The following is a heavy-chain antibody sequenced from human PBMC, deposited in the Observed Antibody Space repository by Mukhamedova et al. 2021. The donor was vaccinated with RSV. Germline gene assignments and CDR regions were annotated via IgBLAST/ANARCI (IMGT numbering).Heavy chain of an antibody. J-gene: IGHJ6*03. V-gene: IGHV1-18*01. CDR2: ISAHNGNT. CDR3: ARLPYCTSTRCYISYLYHFIDV. D-gene: IGHD2-2*02. Sequence: SWVRQAPGQGLEWMGWISAHNGNTNYAQKFQGRVTMTTDTSTSTAYVELGSLRSEDTAVYYCARLPYCTSTRCYISYLYHFIDVW.